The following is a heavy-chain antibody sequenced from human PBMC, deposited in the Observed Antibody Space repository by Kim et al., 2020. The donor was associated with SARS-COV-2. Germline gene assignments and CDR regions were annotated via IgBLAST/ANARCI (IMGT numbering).Heavy chain of an antibody. CDR1: GFTVSSNY. Sequence: GGSLRLSCAASGFTVSSNYMSWVRQAPGKGLEWVSVIYSGGSTYYADSVKGRFTISRDNSKNTLYLQMNSLRAEDTAVYYCARGPRYCSGGSCYTPTQYCGGDCFYYFDYWGQGTLVTVSS. V-gene: IGHV3-53*01. CDR2: IYSGGST. CDR3: ARGPRYCSGGSCYTPTQYCGGDCFYYFDY. J-gene: IGHJ4*02. D-gene: IGHD2-15*01.